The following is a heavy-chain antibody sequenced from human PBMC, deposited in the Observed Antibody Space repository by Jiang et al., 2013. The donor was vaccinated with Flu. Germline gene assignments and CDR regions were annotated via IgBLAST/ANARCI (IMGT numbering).Heavy chain of an antibody. D-gene: IGHD5-24*01. CDR3: AKETIEMPTTDLVFNYHGMDVR. J-gene: IGHJ6*04. V-gene: IGHV1-69*04. CDR1: GGTFSSYA. Sequence: SGAEVKKPGSSVKVSCEASGGTFSSYAISWVRQAPGQGLEWMGRIIPTLGIGNYAQNFQDRITITADKSTGAGYMEVSSLRTDDTAVYYCAKETIEMPTTDLVFNYHGMDVRGAKGLRSPSP. CDR2: IIPTLGIG.